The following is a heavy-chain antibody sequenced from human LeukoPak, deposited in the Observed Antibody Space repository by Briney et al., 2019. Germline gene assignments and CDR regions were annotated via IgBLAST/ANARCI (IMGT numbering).Heavy chain of an antibody. J-gene: IGHJ3*02. Sequence: SETLSLTCTVSGGSISSYYWSWIRQPPGKGLEWIGYIYYSGSTNYNPSLKSRVTISVDTSKNQFSLKLSSVTAADTAVYYCAREGGSGILSWAFDIWGQGTMVTVSS. CDR2: IYYSGST. CDR3: AREGGSGILSWAFDI. CDR1: GGSISSYY. V-gene: IGHV4-59*01. D-gene: IGHD3-10*01.